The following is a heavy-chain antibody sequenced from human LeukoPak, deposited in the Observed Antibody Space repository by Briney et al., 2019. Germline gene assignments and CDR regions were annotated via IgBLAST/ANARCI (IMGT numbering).Heavy chain of an antibody. J-gene: IGHJ4*02. CDR1: GFPFRDYY. CDR2: ISRSGDTL. D-gene: IGHD1-7*01. V-gene: IGHV3-11*04. Sequence: GGSLRLSCAASGFPFRDYYMTWIRQAPGKGLEWISYISRSGDTLYYADSVEGRFTISRDNAKNSLFLQMNSLRAEDTAIYYCARDYWWNYDYWGQGTLVTVSS. CDR3: ARDYWWNYDY.